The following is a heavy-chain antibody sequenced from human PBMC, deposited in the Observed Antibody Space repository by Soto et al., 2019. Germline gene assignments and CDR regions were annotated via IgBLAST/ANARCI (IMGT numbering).Heavy chain of an antibody. CDR2: INPNSGGT. J-gene: IGHJ4*02. V-gene: IGHV1-2*04. CDR3: AREAMHYFDY. CDR1: GYTFTGYY. Sequence: ASVKVSCKASGYTFTGYYMHWVRQAPGQGLEWMGWINPNSGGTNYAQKFQGWVTMTRDTSISTAYMELSRLRSGDTAVYYCAREAMHYFDYWGQGTLVTVSS.